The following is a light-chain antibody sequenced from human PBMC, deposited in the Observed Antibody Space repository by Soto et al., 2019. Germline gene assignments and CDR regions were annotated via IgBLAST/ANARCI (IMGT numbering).Light chain of an antibody. V-gene: IGLV2-23*01. CDR2: EGG. Sequence: QSALTQPASVSGSPGQSITLSCTGTSSDVGSNNLVSWYQQHPGKAPKLMICEGGKRPSWVSNRFSGSKSGNTASLTISGLQAEDEADYYCCSYTNTKTYVFGTGTKLTVL. CDR1: SSDVGSNNL. CDR3: CSYTNTKTYV. J-gene: IGLJ1*01.